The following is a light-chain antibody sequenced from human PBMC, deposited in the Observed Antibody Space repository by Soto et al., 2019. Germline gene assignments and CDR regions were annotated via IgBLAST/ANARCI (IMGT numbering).Light chain of an antibody. CDR2: GAS. CDR1: QSVSSSY. CDR3: QQYGSSPMVT. J-gene: IGKJ3*01. Sequence: EIVLTQSPGTLSLSPGERATLSCWASQSVSSSYLAWYQQKPGQAPRLLIYGASGRATGIPDRFSGSGSGTDFTLTISRLEPEDFAVYYCQQYGSSPMVTFGPGTKVDIK. V-gene: IGKV3-20*01.